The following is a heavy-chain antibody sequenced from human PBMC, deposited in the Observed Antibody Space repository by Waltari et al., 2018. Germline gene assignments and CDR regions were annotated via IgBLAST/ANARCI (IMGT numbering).Heavy chain of an antibody. CDR1: VGSFSGYY. J-gene: IGHJ5*02. V-gene: IGHV4-34*01. CDR2: INHDGGT. CDR3: AIRRCSVTNGYMRNWFDP. Sequence: QVQLQQWCAGLLKPSETLSLTCAVYVGSFSGYYWTWIRQPPGKGLEWIGEINHDGGTSYNPCSKSRSTISVDTSKNQLSLILNSVTAADTAVYYCAIRRCSVTNGYMRNWFDPWGQGILVTVSS. D-gene: IGHD2-2*02.